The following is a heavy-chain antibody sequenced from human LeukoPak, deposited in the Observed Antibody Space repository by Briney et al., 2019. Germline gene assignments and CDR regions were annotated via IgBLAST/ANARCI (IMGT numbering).Heavy chain of an antibody. CDR1: GGTFSSYT. V-gene: IGHV1-69*04. CDR2: IIPILGIA. D-gene: IGHD1-1*01. J-gene: IGHJ5*02. CDR3: ARELERLGWFDP. Sequence: AASVKVSCKASGGTFSSYTISWVRQAPGQGLEWMGRIIPILGIANYAQKFQGRVTITADKSTSTAYMELSSLRSEDTAVYYCARELERLGWFDPWGQGPRSPSPQ.